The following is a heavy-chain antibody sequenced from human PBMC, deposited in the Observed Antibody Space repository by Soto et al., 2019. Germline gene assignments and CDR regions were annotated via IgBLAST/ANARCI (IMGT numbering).Heavy chain of an antibody. D-gene: IGHD3-10*01. CDR2: IYYSGST. CDR3: ARWFRGVISNWIDP. J-gene: IGHJ5*02. Sequence: PSKILSLNCTVSGGSISSSSYYWGWIRQPPGKGMEWIGSIYYSGSTYYNPSLKSRVTISVDTSKNQFSLKLSSVTAADTAVYYCARWFRGVISNWIDPWGQGTLVTVS. V-gene: IGHV4-39*01. CDR1: GGSISSSSYY.